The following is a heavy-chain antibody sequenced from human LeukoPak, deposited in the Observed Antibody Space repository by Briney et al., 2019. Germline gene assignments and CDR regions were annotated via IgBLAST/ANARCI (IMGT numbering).Heavy chain of an antibody. D-gene: IGHD6-6*01. CDR1: GGSISSGDYY. Sequence: PSQTLSLTCTVSGGSISSGDYYWSWIRQPPGKGLEWIGYIYYSGSTYYNPSLKSRLTISGDTSKNQFSLRLSSVTAADTAVYYCARGTWSSSIDYWGQGTLVTVSS. V-gene: IGHV4-30-4*01. J-gene: IGHJ4*02. CDR3: ARGTWSSSIDY. CDR2: IYYSGST.